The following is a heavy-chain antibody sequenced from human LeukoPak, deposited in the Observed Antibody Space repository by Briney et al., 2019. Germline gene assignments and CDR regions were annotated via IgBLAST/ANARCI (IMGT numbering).Heavy chain of an antibody. Sequence: SSVKVSCKASGGTFSSYAISWVRQAPGQGLEWMGRIIPILGIANYAQKFQGRVTITADKSTSTAYMELSSLRSEDTAVYYCARAATLTYQNWFDPWGQGTLVTVSS. CDR3: ARAATLTYQNWFDP. V-gene: IGHV1-69*04. J-gene: IGHJ5*02. D-gene: IGHD2-15*01. CDR2: IIPILGIA. CDR1: GGTFSSYA.